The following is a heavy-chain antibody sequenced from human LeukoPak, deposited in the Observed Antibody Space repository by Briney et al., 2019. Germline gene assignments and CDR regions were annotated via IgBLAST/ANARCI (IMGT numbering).Heavy chain of an antibody. CDR2: ISSSSSYI. CDR3: ARDVSKGYDSSGQQTDYFDY. Sequence: NPGGSLRLSCAASGFTFSSYSMNWVRQAPGKGLEWVSSISSSSSYIYYADSVKGRFTISRDNAKNSLYLQMNSLRAEDTAVYYCARDVSKGYDSSGQQTDYFDYWGQGTLVTVSS. V-gene: IGHV3-21*01. D-gene: IGHD3-22*01. CDR1: GFTFSSYS. J-gene: IGHJ4*02.